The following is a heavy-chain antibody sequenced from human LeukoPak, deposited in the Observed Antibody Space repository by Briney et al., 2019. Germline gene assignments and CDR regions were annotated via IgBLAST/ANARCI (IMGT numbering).Heavy chain of an antibody. CDR1: GFTFSSYG. CDR3: ARDVGLELRFYDY. J-gene: IGHJ4*02. Sequence: PGGSLRLSCAASGFTFSSYGMHWVRQAPGKGLEWVAVIWYDGSNKYYADSVKGRFTISRDNSKNTLYLQMNSLRAEDTAVYYCARDVGLELRFYDYWGQGTLVTVSS. V-gene: IGHV3-33*01. CDR2: IWYDGSNK. D-gene: IGHD1-7*01.